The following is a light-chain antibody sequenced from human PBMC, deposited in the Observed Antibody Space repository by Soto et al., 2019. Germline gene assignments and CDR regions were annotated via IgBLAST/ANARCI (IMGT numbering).Light chain of an antibody. CDR2: DVS. V-gene: IGLV2-11*01. CDR1: SSDVGAYNY. CDR3: CSYADNYSYV. Sequence: LTQPRSVSGSPGQSVTISCTGTSSDVGAYNYVSWYQQHPGKAPKLMTYDVSKRPSGVPDRFSGSKSGNTASLTISGLQAEDEADYYCCSYADNYSYVFGSGTKVTVL. J-gene: IGLJ1*01.